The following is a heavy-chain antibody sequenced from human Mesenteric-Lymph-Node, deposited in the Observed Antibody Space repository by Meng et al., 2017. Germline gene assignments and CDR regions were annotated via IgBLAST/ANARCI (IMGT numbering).Heavy chain of an antibody. J-gene: IGHJ4*02. CDR3: ARVEVGITSGDY. CDR1: GYTFTNYG. V-gene: IGHV1-18*01. Sequence: QAQMVQSGGEVKKPGASVTVSCNASGYTFTNYGITWVRQAPGQGLEWMGWINAYNGDTNYAQTLQGRVTMTTDTSTSTAYMELRSLRSDDTAVYYCARVEVGITSGDYWGQGTLGTVSS. CDR2: INAYNGDT. D-gene: IGHD1-26*01.